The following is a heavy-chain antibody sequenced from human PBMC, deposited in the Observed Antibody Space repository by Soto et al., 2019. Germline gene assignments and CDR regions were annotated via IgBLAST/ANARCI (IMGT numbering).Heavy chain of an antibody. CDR3: AHRYGGNYYRWYFDS. D-gene: IGHD1-26*01. CDR2: ISWKDEK. Sequence: QITLKESGPTLVKPTQTLTVTCTFSGFSLSTSGAGVGWIRQSPGKAPEWLALISWKDEKRYNPGLKSRLTITNATSKNHVVLTMTDLDPVDTATYFCAHRYGGNYYRWYFDSWGQGTLVTVSS. V-gene: IGHV2-5*01. J-gene: IGHJ4*02. CDR1: GFSLSTSGAG.